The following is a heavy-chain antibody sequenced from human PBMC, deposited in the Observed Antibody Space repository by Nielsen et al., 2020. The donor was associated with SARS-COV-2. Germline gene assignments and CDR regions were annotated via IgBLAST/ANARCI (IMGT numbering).Heavy chain of an antibody. J-gene: IGHJ6*02. Sequence: VESLKISCQVSGYHFATYWIAWVRHLPLKGLEWLGVVYPGDSDTRYSPSFQGQVIISFDKSITTAYLQWNSLQASDSAMYYCARLQSSTGGGMDVWGQGTAVTVSS. CDR1: GYHFATYW. D-gene: IGHD6-13*01. CDR2: VYPGDSDT. CDR3: ARLQSSTGGGMDV. V-gene: IGHV5-51*01.